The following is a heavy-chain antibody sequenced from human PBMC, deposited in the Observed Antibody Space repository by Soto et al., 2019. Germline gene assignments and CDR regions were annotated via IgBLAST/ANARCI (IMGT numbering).Heavy chain of an antibody. CDR3: AHSLGPYCSSTSCYGGLDY. CDR2: IYWDDDK. V-gene: IGHV2-5*02. J-gene: IGHJ4*02. Sequence: QITLKESGPTLVKPTQTLTLTCTFSGFSLSTSGVGVGWIRQPPGKALEWLALIYWDDDKRYSPSLKSRLTLTKDTSKNQVVLTMTNMDPVDTATYYCAHSLGPYCSSTSCYGGLDYWGQGTLVTVSS. CDR1: GFSLSTSGVG. D-gene: IGHD2-2*01.